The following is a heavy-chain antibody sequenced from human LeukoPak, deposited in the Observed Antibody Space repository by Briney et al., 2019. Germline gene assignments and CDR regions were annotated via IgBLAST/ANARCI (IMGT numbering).Heavy chain of an antibody. D-gene: IGHD5-18*01. J-gene: IGHJ6*02. V-gene: IGHV3-9*01. CDR3: AKDGSYGHYYYYGIDV. CDR1: GFTFDDYA. Sequence: PGGSLRLSCAASGFTFDDYAMHWVRQAPGKGLEWVSGISWNSGSIGYADSVKGRFTISRDNAKNSLYLQMNSLRAEDTALYYCAKDGSYGHYYYYGIDVWGQGTTVTVSS. CDR2: ISWNSGSI.